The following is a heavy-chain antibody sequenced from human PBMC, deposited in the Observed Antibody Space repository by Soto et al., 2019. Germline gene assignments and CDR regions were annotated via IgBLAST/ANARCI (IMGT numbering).Heavy chain of an antibody. Sequence: EVQLVESGGGFIKPGGSLKLSCAASGFTFENAWLSWVRQAPGKGLEWVGRIKSKIDGETTDYAAPVKGRFTISRDDSKNMLYLQMNSLKIEDAAVYYCTTGLGQQQAVFECWGQGAPGTVSS. CDR3: TTGLGQQQAVFEC. CDR2: IKSKIDGETT. D-gene: IGHD6-13*01. CDR1: GFTFENAW. J-gene: IGHJ4*02. V-gene: IGHV3-15*01.